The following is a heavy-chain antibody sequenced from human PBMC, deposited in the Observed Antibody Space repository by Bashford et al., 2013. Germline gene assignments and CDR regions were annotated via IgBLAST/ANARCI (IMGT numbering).Heavy chain of an antibody. CDR1: ASHSTIYVG. CDR3: ARFRSTYNNLLAGYYVYDY. J-gene: IGHJ4*02. V-gene: IGHV2-26*01. CDR2: LSRAK. D-gene: IGHD3-9*01. Sequence: LVNHTRPPRLTCTVSASHSTIYVGVSWIRQPPREGPGVARTHLSRAKNTFSPSLESRLTISKDSSKSQVVLIMTNMDPADTATYFCARFRSTYNNLLAGYYVYDYWGQGALVTVSS.